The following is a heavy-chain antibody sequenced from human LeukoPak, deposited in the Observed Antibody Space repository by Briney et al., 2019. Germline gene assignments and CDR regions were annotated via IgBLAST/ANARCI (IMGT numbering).Heavy chain of an antibody. CDR3: ASPVVVPGAFDI. V-gene: IGHV3-66*01. CDR2: IYSGGST. CDR1: GFTVSSNY. J-gene: IGHJ3*02. Sequence: GGSPRLSCAASGFTVSSNYMSWVRQAPGKGLEWVSVIYSGGSTYYADSVKGRFTISRDNSKNTLYLQMNSLRAEDTAVYYCASPVVVPGAFDIWGQGTMVTVSS. D-gene: IGHD2-15*01.